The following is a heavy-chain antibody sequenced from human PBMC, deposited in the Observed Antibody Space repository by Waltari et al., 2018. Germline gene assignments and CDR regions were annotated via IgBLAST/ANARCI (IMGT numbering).Heavy chain of an antibody. CDR3: ARGLRQWLVLGYWFDP. Sequence: QVQLVQSGAEVKKPGASVKVSCKASGYTFTSYDNNWVRPAPGQGLEWMGWMNHNSGNTGYAQKFQGRVTMTRNTSVSTAYMELSSLRSEDTAVYYCARGLRQWLVLGYWFDPWGQGTLVTVSS. J-gene: IGHJ5*02. V-gene: IGHV1-8*02. CDR1: GYTFTSYD. CDR2: MNHNSGNT. D-gene: IGHD6-19*01.